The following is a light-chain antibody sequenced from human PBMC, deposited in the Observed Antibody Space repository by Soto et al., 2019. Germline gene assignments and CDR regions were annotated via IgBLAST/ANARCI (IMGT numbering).Light chain of an antibody. CDR1: SSDVGGYNY. J-gene: IGLJ1*01. V-gene: IGLV2-14*01. Sequence: QSVLTQPASVSGSPGQSITISCTGTSSDVGGYNYVSWYQQHSGKAPKLMIYDVSNRPSGVSNRFSGSKSGNTASLTISGLEAEDAADYYCSSYTSSSTFYVFGTGTKLTVL. CDR3: SSYTSSSTFYV. CDR2: DVS.